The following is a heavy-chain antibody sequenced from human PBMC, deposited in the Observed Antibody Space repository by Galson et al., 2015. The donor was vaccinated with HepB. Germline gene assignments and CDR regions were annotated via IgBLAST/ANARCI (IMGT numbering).Heavy chain of an antibody. CDR2: FDPEDGET. V-gene: IGHV1-24*01. J-gene: IGHJ4*02. D-gene: IGHD5-12*01. CDR1: GYTLTELS. CDR3: ATRRFRFVDHFDY. Sequence: SVKVSCKVSGYTLTELSMHWVRQAPGKGLEWMGGFDPEDGETIYAQRFQGRVTMTEDTSTDTAYMELSSLRSEDTAVYYCATRRFRFVDHFDYWGQGTLVTVSS.